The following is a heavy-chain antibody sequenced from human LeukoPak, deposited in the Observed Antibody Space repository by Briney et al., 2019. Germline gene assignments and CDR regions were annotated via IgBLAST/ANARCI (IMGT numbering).Heavy chain of an antibody. Sequence: SETLSLTCAVYGGSFSGYYWSWIRQPPGKGLEWIGEINHSGSTNYNPSLKSRVTISVDTSKNQFSLKLSSVTAADTAVYYCARDRVAAASLDYWGQGTLVTVSS. CDR2: INHSGST. CDR3: ARDRVAAASLDY. J-gene: IGHJ4*02. CDR1: GGSFSGYY. D-gene: IGHD6-13*01. V-gene: IGHV4-34*01.